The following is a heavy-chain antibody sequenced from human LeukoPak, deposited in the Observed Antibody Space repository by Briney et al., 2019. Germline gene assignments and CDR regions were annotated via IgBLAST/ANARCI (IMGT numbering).Heavy chain of an antibody. CDR2: IKQDGSEK. Sequence: GGSLRLSCAASGFTFSRYWMNWVRQAPGKGLEWVANIKQDGSEKYYVDSVKGRFTISRDNAKNSLYLQMNSLRAEDTAVYYCAKDTYDFWSAWGQGTLVTVSS. CDR3: AKDTYDFWSA. V-gene: IGHV3-7*01. CDR1: GFTFSRYW. D-gene: IGHD3-3*01. J-gene: IGHJ5*02.